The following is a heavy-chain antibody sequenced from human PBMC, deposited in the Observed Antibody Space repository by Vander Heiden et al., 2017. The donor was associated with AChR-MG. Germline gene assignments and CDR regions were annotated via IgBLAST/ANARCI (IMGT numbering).Heavy chain of an antibody. J-gene: IGHJ4*02. CDR2: ISGSGGST. CDR3: AKGIAVAVSYFDY. V-gene: IGHV3-23*01. CDR1: GFTFSSYA. D-gene: IGHD6-19*01. Sequence: EVQLLESGGGLVQPGGSLRLSCAASGFTFSSYAMTWVRQAPGKGLEWVSGISGSGGSTYYADSVKGRFTISRDNSKNTLYLQMNSLRADDTAVYYCAKGIAVAVSYFDYWGQGTPVTVSS.